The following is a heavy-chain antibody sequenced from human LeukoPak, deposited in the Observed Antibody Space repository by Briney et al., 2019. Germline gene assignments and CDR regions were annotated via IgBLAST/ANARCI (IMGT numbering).Heavy chain of an antibody. V-gene: IGHV3-33*06. J-gene: IGHJ4*02. CDR3: AKAGQRSYAEAFDS. CDR2: IWHDGLNK. Sequence: GKSLILSCAASGSSPNNYAMHWVRQAPGKGLEWVAVIWHDGLNKFYADFLKGRFTISRDFSKDTVYLQMSGLTVEDTAVYYCAKAGQRSYAEAFDSWGQGTLVTVSS. CDR1: GSSPNNYA. D-gene: IGHD3-16*01.